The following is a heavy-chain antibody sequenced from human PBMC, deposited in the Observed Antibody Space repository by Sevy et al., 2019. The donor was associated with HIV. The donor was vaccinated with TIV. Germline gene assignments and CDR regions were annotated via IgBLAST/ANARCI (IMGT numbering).Heavy chain of an antibody. CDR3: AREGGSGYYYYYMDV. D-gene: IGHD3-10*01. CDR1: GFTFSSYS. CDR2: ISSSSSYI. V-gene: IGHV3-21*01. Sequence: GGSLRLSCAASGFTFSSYSMNWVRQAPGKGLEWVSSISSSSSYIYYAHSVKGRFTISRDNAKNSLYLQMNSLRAEDTAVYYCAREGGSGYYYYYMDVWGKGTTVTVSS. J-gene: IGHJ6*03.